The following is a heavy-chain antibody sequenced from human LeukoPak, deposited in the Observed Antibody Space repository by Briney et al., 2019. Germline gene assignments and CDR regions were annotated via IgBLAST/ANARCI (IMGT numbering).Heavy chain of an antibody. CDR2: INPHTGDT. J-gene: IGHJ4*02. CDR3: AGGDLYSDS. D-gene: IGHD2-21*01. CDR1: GFPFIRFG. V-gene: IGHV1-18*03. Sequence: ASVKVSCNVSGFPFIRFGISSVRLAPGQGLEWMGWINPHTGDTKNAQILHDRVTMTADPFTDTAYMELRSLRSDDVAEYSCAGGDLYSDSWGQGTLVTVS.